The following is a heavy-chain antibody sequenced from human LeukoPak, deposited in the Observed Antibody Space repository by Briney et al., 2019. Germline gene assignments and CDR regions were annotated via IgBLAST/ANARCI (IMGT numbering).Heavy chain of an antibody. J-gene: IGHJ3*02. Sequence: GASAKVSCKASGYTFTSYGISWVRQAPGQGLEWMGWISAYNGNTNYAQKLQGRVTMTTDTSTSTAYMELRSLRSDDTAVYYCARGRGQRLDGYNFDGAFDIWGQGTMVTVSS. CDR1: GYTFTSYG. V-gene: IGHV1-18*01. CDR3: ARGRGQRLDGYNFDGAFDI. CDR2: ISAYNGNT. D-gene: IGHD5-24*01.